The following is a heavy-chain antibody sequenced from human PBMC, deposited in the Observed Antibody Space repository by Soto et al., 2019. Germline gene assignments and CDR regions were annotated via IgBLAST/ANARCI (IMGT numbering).Heavy chain of an antibody. CDR1: GFPFSNIA. J-gene: IGHJ4*02. D-gene: IGHD1-26*01. CDR3: ATDRALGATLGAIDF. Sequence: SLRLSCAASGFPFSNIAMHWVRQAPGKGLEWVAAISYDGTYRPYADFARGRFTISRDNSQKTLYLQMNSLRPEDTALYYCATDRALGATLGAIDFWGQGTLVTVSS. CDR2: ISYDGTYR. V-gene: IGHV3-30-3*01.